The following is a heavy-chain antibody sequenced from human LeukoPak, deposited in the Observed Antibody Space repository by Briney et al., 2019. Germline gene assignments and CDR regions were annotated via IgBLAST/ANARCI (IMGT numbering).Heavy chain of an antibody. D-gene: IGHD2-21*01. CDR1: GFTFSRYG. CDR2: ISSSGSTI. Sequence: GGSLRLSCAASGFTFSRYGMHWIRQAPGKGLEWVSYISSSGSTIYYADSVKGRFTISRDNAKNSLYLQMNSLRAEDAALYYCAKDGGRRPDWIDYWGQGTLVTVSS. J-gene: IGHJ4*02. CDR3: AKDGGRRPDWIDY. V-gene: IGHV3-48*04.